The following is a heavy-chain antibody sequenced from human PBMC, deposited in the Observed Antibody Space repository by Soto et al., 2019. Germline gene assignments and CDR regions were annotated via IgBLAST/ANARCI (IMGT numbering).Heavy chain of an antibody. CDR2: IYYSGST. Sequence: SETLSLTCTVSGGSISSSSYYWGWIRQPPGKGLEWIGSIYYSGSTYYNPSLKSRVTISVDTSKNQFSLKLSSVTAADTAVYYCARQSRTMVRGVIRSRMDYFDYWGQGTLVTVSS. CDR3: ARQSRTMVRGVIRSRMDYFDY. CDR1: GGSISSSSYY. D-gene: IGHD3-10*01. J-gene: IGHJ4*02. V-gene: IGHV4-39*01.